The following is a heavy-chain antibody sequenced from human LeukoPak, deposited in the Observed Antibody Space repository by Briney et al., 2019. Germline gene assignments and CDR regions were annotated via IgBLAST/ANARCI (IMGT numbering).Heavy chain of an antibody. V-gene: IGHV1-18*01. D-gene: IGHD6-13*01. CDR1: GYTFTSYD. CDR3: ARNGFRYSSRYFDY. Sequence: GASVKVSCKASGYTFTSYDISWVRQAPGQGLEWMGGISGYNGNTNYAQKFRGSVTMTTDTSTSTAYMELKSLRFDDTAVYYCARNGFRYSSRYFDYWGQGTLVTVSS. J-gene: IGHJ4*02. CDR2: ISGYNGNT.